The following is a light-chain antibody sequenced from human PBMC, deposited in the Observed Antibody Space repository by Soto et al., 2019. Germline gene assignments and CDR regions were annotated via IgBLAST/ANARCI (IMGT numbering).Light chain of an antibody. CDR1: QRVLYSSTNKNY. CDR2: WAS. Sequence: DIVMTQSPDSLAVSLGERATINCKSSQRVLYSSTNKNYLDWYQQKAGQPPKLLIYWASTRECGVPDRISGSGSGTDFTLTISSLQAEDVAVYYCQQYYSSPRTFGQGTKLEIK. J-gene: IGKJ2*01. V-gene: IGKV4-1*01. CDR3: QQYYSSPRT.